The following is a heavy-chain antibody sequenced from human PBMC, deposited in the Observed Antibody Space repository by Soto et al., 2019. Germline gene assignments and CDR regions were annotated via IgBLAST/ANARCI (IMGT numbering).Heavy chain of an antibody. J-gene: IGHJ6*02. V-gene: IGHV3-23*01. D-gene: IGHD4-17*01. CDR1: GFTFSSYW. CDR2: IKRSGGRT. Sequence: PGGSLRLSCAASGFTFSSYWMSWVRQAPGKGLEWVADIKRSGGRTYYADSVKGRFTISRDNSKNTLYLQMNSLRAEDTAVYYCAKGFTVTIPYYYGMDVWGQGTTVTVSS. CDR3: AKGFTVTIPYYYGMDV.